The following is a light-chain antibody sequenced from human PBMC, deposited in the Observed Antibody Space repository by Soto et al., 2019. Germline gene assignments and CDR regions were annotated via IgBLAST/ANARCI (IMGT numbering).Light chain of an antibody. Sequence: EILMTQSPATLSVSPGDTATLSCRASQSVNRNLAWYQQKPGQAPRLLIYSASTRATGIPARVSGSGSGAAFTLTISSLQSEDFAVYYCQQYNNWPQTFGQGTKVDIK. CDR2: SAS. CDR3: QQYNNWPQT. CDR1: QSVNRN. V-gene: IGKV3-15*01. J-gene: IGKJ1*01.